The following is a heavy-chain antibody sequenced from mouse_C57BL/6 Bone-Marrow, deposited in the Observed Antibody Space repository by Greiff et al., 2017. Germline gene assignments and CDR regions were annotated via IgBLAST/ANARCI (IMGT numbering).Heavy chain of an antibody. CDR2: IYPRSGNT. CDR3: AREEELLRTSYFDY. D-gene: IGHD1-1*01. J-gene: IGHJ2*01. V-gene: IGHV1-81*01. Sequence: QVQLQQSGAELARPGASVKLSCKASGYTFTSYGISWVKQRTGQGLEWIGEIYPRSGNTYYNEKFKGKATLTADKSSSTAYMELRSLTSEDSAVYFCAREEELLRTSYFDYWGQGTTLTVSS. CDR1: GYTFTSYG.